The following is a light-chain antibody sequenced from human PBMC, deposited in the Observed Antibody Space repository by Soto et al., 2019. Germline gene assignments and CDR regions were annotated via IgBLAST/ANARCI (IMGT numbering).Light chain of an antibody. CDR2: DVS. CDR1: SSDVGGYNA. V-gene: IGLV2-14*03. Sequence: QSVLTQPASVPGSPGQSITISCSGSSSDVGGYNAVSWYQQHPGKAPKLVIYDVSDRPSGISSRFSGSKSGNTASLTISGLQAEDEADYYCSSYATGGSYVFGTGTKVTVL. CDR3: SSYATGGSYV. J-gene: IGLJ1*01.